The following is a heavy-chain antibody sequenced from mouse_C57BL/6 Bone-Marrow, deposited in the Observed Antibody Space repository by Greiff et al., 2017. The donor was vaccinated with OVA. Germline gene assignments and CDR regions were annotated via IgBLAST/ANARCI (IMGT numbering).Heavy chain of an antibody. V-gene: IGHV1-50*01. J-gene: IGHJ2*01. CDR2: IDPSDSYT. Sequence: VQLQQPGAELVKPGASVKLSCKASGYTFTSYWMQWVKQRPGQGLEWIGEIDPSDSYTNYNQKFKGKATLTVDTSSSTAYMQLSSLTSEDSAVYYCAREGVRLRTAFFDYGGQGTTLTVSS. CDR1: GYTFTSYW. D-gene: IGHD2-4*01. CDR3: AREGVRLRTAFFDY.